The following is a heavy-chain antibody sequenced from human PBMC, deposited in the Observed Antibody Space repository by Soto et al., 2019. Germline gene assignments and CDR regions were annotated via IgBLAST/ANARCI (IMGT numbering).Heavy chain of an antibody. Sequence: GGALILSWAASGFTFSSYNMNWVRQAPGKGLEWVSSISSSSYIYYADSVKGRFTISRDNSKNTMDLQMNSLRAEDTAVYHCASPVEQQQLGFGMDLWGQGSPVTVSS. D-gene: IGHD6-13*01. CDR3: ASPVEQQQLGFGMDL. J-gene: IGHJ6*01. V-gene: IGHV3-21*01. CDR2: ISSSSYI. CDR1: GFTFSSYN.